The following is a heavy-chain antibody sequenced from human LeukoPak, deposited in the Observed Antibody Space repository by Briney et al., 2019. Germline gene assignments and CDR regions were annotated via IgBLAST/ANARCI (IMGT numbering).Heavy chain of an antibody. CDR2: IYYSGST. CDR1: GGSISSGGYY. D-gene: IGHD3-10*01. J-gene: IGHJ4*02. V-gene: IGHV4-31*03. Sequence: SETLSLTCTVSGGSISSGGYYWSWVRQHPGKGLEWIGYIYYSGSTYYNPSLKSRVTISVDTSKNQFSLKLSSVTAADTAVYYCARSLLWFGELSTVDYWGQGTLVTVSS. CDR3: ARSLLWFGELSTVDY.